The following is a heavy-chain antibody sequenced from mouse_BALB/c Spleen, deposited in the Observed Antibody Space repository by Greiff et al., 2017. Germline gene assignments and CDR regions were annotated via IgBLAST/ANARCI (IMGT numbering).Heavy chain of an antibody. V-gene: IGHV1-7*01. D-gene: IGHD1-1*01. CDR3: ATVSSFAY. Sequence: QVQLQQSGAELAKPGASVKMSCKASGYTFTSYWMHWVKQRPGQGLEWIGYINPSTGYTEYNQKFKDKATLTADKSSSTAYMQLSSLTSEDSAVYYCATVSSFAYWGQGTLVTVSA. CDR2: INPSTGYT. J-gene: IGHJ3*01. CDR1: GYTFTSYW.